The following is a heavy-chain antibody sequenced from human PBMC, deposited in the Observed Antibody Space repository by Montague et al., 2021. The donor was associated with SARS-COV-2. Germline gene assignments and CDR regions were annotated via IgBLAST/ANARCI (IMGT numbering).Heavy chain of an antibody. CDR3: ARDLWSRSWPDAFDI. J-gene: IGHJ3*02. CDR1: GASINSFY. Sequence: SETLSLTCTVSGASINSFYWSWVRQSAGKGLEWIGRMYTSKYSNTNPSLKSRVSMSPDTSKNQFALKLSSVTAADTAVYYCARDLWSRSWPDAFDIWGQGTMVTVSS. V-gene: IGHV4-4*07. CDR2: MYTSKYS. D-gene: IGHD6-13*01.